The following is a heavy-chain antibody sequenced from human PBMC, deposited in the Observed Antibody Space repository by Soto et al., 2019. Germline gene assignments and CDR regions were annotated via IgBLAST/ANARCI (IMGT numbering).Heavy chain of an antibody. CDR2: IYPGNAET. D-gene: IGHD2-8*01. CDR1: GYRFTNHW. Sequence: EVQLVQSGAEVKKPGESLKISCKGSGYRFTNHWIAWVRQMPGKGLEWMGIIYPGNAETRYSPSFQGQVTISADKSISTGYLEWSSLKASDIAMYDCAVEGGAVYGWLDYWGQRTLVTVSS. J-gene: IGHJ4*02. V-gene: IGHV5-51*03. CDR3: AVEGGAVYGWLDY.